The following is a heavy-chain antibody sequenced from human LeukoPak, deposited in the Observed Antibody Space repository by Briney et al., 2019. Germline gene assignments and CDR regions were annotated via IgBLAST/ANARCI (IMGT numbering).Heavy chain of an antibody. CDR3: ARDYGENALDI. J-gene: IGHJ3*02. D-gene: IGHD4-17*01. CDR2: IYYSGST. Sequence: PSETLSLTCTVSGGSIGSYYWSWIRQPPGKGLEWIGYIYYSGSTNYNPSLKSRVTISVDTSKNQFSLKLSSVTAADTAVYYCARDYGENALDIWGQGTMVTVSP. V-gene: IGHV4-59*01. CDR1: GGSIGSYY.